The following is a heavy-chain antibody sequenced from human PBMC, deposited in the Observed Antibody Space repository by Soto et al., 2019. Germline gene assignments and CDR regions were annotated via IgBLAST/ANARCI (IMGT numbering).Heavy chain of an antibody. Sequence: QVTLKESGPTLVKPTQTLTLTCTFSGFALSTSGVAMAWVSQPPGKALEWLALIYWDDDKRYSPSLKSRLTITKDTSKNQVVLTMTNMDPVDTATYYCARKRDPKALYDTSGHFSVDVWGQGTMVTVSS. J-gene: IGHJ3*01. D-gene: IGHD3-22*01. CDR3: ARKRDPKALYDTSGHFSVDV. V-gene: IGHV2-5*02. CDR1: GFALSTSGVA. CDR2: IYWDDDK.